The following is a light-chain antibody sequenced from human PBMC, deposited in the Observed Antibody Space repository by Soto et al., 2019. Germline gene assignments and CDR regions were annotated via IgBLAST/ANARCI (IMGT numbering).Light chain of an antibody. CDR3: QQSYSTLLT. J-gene: IGKJ4*01. V-gene: IGKV1-39*01. Sequence: DIQMTQSPSSLSASVGDRVTITCRASLSIGSYVNWYQQKPGKAPKLLIYAASILQRGVPSRFSGSGSGTDFTLSISSLQPEDFATYYCQQSYSTLLTFGGGTKVEIK. CDR2: AAS. CDR1: LSIGSY.